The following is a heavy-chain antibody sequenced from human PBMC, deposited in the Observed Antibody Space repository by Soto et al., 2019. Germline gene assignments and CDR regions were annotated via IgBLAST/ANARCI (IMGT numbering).Heavy chain of an antibody. D-gene: IGHD2-2*03. CDR2: IYYSGST. V-gene: IGHV4-39*01. J-gene: IGHJ6*03. CDR3: ASLNGYGVSTGCHVHSVTAV. Sequence: PSETLSLTCTVSGGSISSSSCYWGRIRQPPGKGLEWIGSIYYSGSTYYNPSLKSRVTISVDTSKNQFSLKLSSVTAPATAVYYCASLNGYGVSTGCHVHSVTAVWGNGTT. CDR1: GGSISSSSCY.